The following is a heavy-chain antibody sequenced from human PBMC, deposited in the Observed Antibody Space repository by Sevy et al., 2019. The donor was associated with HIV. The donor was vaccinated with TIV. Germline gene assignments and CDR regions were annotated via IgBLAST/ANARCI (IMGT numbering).Heavy chain of an antibody. Sequence: GGSLRLSCAASGFIFDDYAIHWARQAPGKGLEWVSGITWNSDTIGYADSVKGRFPISRDNAKNSLYLQMNSLRLEDSALYYCAKDIVVVPATSSGYFDLWGRGTLVTVSS. CDR1: GFIFDDYA. V-gene: IGHV3-9*01. J-gene: IGHJ2*01. D-gene: IGHD2-2*01. CDR2: ITWNSDTI. CDR3: AKDIVVVPATSSGYFDL.